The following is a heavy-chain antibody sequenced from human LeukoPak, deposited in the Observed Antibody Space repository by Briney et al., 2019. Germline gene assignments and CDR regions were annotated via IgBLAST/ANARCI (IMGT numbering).Heavy chain of an antibody. Sequence: GGSLRLSCAASGFTFSDYSMNWVRQAPGKGLEWILYISSSGSTTYYADSVEGRFTISRDNAKNSLYVQMDGLRPEDTAVYYCAGGTGPPDFWGQGTLVTVSS. V-gene: IGHV3-48*04. CDR2: ISSSGSTT. CDR3: AGGTGPPDF. CDR1: GFTFSDYS. D-gene: IGHD6-25*01. J-gene: IGHJ4*02.